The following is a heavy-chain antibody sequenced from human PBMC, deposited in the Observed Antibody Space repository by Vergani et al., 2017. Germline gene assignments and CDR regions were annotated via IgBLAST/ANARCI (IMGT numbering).Heavy chain of an antibody. CDR3: AKNPGIATTRHYYAMDV. V-gene: IGHV3-11*04. CDR2: ISPGASTV. D-gene: IGHD6-13*01. Sequence: LEESGGGSVKPGGSLRLSCAASGFKFSDHYMSWIRQAPGKGLEWVSHISPGASTVSYTDSVTGRFTVSRDNDNNSLTLDMTTLRVEATAVYYYAKNPGIATTRHYYAMDVWGQGTTVTVSS. CDR1: GFKFSDHY. J-gene: IGHJ6*02.